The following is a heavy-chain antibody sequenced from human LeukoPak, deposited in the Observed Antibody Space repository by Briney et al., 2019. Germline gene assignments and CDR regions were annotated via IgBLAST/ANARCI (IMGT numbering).Heavy chain of an antibody. CDR1: GFNFSTYA. CDR2: ISSNGINT. Sequence: PGGSLRLSCAASGFNFSTYAVHWVRQAPGKGLEYVSAISSNGINTYYANSVKGRFTISRDNSKNTLYLQMGSLRAEDMAVYYCVRVIQGINSSWYGSWGQGTLVTVSS. D-gene: IGHD6-13*01. CDR3: VRVIQGINSSWYGS. V-gene: IGHV3-64*01. J-gene: IGHJ1*01.